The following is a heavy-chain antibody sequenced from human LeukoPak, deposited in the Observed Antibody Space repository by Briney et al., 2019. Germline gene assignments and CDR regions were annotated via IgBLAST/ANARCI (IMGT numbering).Heavy chain of an antibody. CDR3: ARGLRYFDWPPRHYYYYYMDV. V-gene: IGHV4-39*07. CDR2: IYYSGST. D-gene: IGHD3-9*01. CDR1: GGSTSSSSYY. Sequence: SETLSLTCTVSGGSTSSSSYYWGWIRQPPGKGLEWIGSIYYSGSTYYNPSLKSRVTISVDTSKNQFSLKLSSVTAADTAVYYCARGLRYFDWPPRHYYYYYMDVWGKGTTVTVSS. J-gene: IGHJ6*03.